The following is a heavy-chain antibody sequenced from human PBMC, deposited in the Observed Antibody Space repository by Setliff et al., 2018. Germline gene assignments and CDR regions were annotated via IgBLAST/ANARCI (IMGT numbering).Heavy chain of an antibody. Sequence: ASVKVSCKASGYIFTDYFIHWVRQAPGQGLECMGWINPASGTTQFTDKFQGRITVTSDTSISTVYMELSGLRRDDKAIYFCARVLAADTYQDYWGQGTLVTVSS. CDR1: GYIFTDYF. D-gene: IGHD2-21*01. J-gene: IGHJ4*02. CDR2: INPASGTT. V-gene: IGHV1-2*02. CDR3: ARVLAADTYQDY.